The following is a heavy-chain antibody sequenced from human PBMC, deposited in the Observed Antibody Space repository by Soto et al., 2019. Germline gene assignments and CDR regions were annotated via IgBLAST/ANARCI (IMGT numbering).Heavy chain of an antibody. CDR1: GFTFRSFG. V-gene: IGHV3-30*18. CDR3: AKHLEYTASDEMGV. D-gene: IGHD2-2*02. CDR2: ISYDGSDE. Sequence: RRLSCAAAGFTFRSFGMHWVRQAPGKGLEWVALISYDGSDEYYADSVKGRFTVSRDNSKNTLYLQMNSLQVEDTAIYYCAKHLEYTASDEMGVWGAGTTVTVSS. J-gene: IGHJ6*04.